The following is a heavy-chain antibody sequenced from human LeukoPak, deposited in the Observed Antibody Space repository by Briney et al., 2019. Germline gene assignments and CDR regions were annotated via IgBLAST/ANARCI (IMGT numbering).Heavy chain of an antibody. J-gene: IGHJ4*02. V-gene: IGHV3-23*01. CDR2: ISGSGRDT. D-gene: IGHD6-13*01. CDR3: AKQEAGAAGTCSDY. Sequence: GGSLRLSCAASGFTFSNYAMTWVRQAPGKGLEWVSAISGSGRDTYYTDSVKGRFTISRDNSKNTLYLQMNSLRAEDTAVYYCAKQEAGAAGTCSDYWGQGTLVTVSS. CDR1: GFTFSNYA.